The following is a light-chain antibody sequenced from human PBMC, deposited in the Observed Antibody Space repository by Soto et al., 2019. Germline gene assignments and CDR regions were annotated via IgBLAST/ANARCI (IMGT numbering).Light chain of an antibody. J-gene: IGKJ1*01. CDR1: QSVSSSY. Sequence: EIVLTQSPSTLSLSPGERATLSCRASQSVSSSYLAWYQQKPGQAPSLLIYGASSRDTGIPDRFSGSGSGTDFTLTISRLEPEDFAVYYCQQYGSSLPWTFSQGTKVEIK. CDR3: QQYGSSLPWT. V-gene: IGKV3-20*01. CDR2: GAS.